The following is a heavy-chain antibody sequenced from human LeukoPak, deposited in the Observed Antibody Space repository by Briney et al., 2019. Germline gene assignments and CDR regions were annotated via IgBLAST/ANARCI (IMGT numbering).Heavy chain of an antibody. V-gene: IGHV3-15*07. Sequence: GALRLSFATSGFTFSNAWMNWVRPAPGKGLEWVGRIRSNSDGGTIDYAAPVKGRFTLSRDDSKTTLYLQMNSLQTEDTAVYYCATDFYDSTWGQGTLVTVSS. CDR1: GFTFSNAW. CDR3: ATDFYDST. D-gene: IGHD3-22*01. CDR2: IRSNSDGGTI. J-gene: IGHJ5*02.